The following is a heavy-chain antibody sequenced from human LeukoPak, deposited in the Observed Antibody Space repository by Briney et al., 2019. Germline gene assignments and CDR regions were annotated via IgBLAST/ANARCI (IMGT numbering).Heavy chain of an antibody. D-gene: IGHD2-15*01. Sequence: SQTLSLTCTVSGGSISSGSYYWSWIRQPAGKGLEWIGRIYTSGSTNYNPSLKSRVTISVDTSKNQFSLKLSSVTAADTAVYYCARHGYSGPHPAGYWGQGTLVTVSS. CDR2: IYTSGST. CDR3: ARHGYSGPHPAGY. V-gene: IGHV4-61*02. CDR1: GGSISSGSYY. J-gene: IGHJ4*02.